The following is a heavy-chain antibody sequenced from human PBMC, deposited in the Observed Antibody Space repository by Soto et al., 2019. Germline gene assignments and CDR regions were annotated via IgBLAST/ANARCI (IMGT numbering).Heavy chain of an antibody. J-gene: IGHJ4*02. Sequence: QVQLVQSGAEVKKPGASVKVSCKASGYMFTDYAVHWVRQAPGHSLDYMGWINADNGSTKLSQSLEGRLTVTRDTSATTVYMELSDLRSEDTAVYFCALMLGASLDHWGQGALVTVSS. CDR2: INADNGST. D-gene: IGHD3-16*01. V-gene: IGHV1-3*01. CDR1: GYMFTDYA. CDR3: ALMLGASLDH.